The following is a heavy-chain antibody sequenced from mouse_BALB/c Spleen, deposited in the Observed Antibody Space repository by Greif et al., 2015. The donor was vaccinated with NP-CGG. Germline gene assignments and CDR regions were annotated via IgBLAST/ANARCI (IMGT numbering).Heavy chain of an antibody. J-gene: IGHJ2*01. CDR1: GFTFSDYY. CDR3: ARDYFDY. Sequence: EVQVVESGGGLVKPGGSQKLSCAASGFTFSDYYMYWVRQTPEKRLEWVATISDGGSYTYYPDSVKGRFTISRDNAKNNLYLQMSSLKSEDAAMYYCARDYFDYWGQGTTLTVSS. CDR2: ISDGGSYT. V-gene: IGHV5-4*02.